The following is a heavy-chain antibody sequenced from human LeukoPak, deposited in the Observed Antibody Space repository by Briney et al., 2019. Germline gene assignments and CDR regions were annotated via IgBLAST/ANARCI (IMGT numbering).Heavy chain of an antibody. Sequence: GVSLRLSCAASGLTFSGYAMSWVRQAPGKGLEWVSAISDSGGSTYYADSVKGRFTISRDNSKNTLYLQMNSLRAEDTAVYYCAKVTSSGWYGAFDIWGQGTMVTVSS. J-gene: IGHJ3*02. V-gene: IGHV3-23*01. CDR2: ISDSGGST. CDR1: GLTFSGYA. D-gene: IGHD6-19*01. CDR3: AKVTSSGWYGAFDI.